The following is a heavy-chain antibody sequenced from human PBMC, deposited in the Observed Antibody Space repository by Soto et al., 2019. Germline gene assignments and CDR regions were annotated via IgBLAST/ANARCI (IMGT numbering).Heavy chain of an antibody. Sequence: QVQLVQSGAEVKKPGASVKVSCKASGYTFISYDINWVRQATGQGLEWMGWMKPNSGNTGYAQNSQGRDTMTMNTSISTAYMELRRLRSESTAVYYCASGFCSSTSCHFDYWGQGTLVTVSS. V-gene: IGHV1-8*01. CDR2: MKPNSGNT. D-gene: IGHD2-2*01. CDR1: GYTFISYD. CDR3: ASGFCSSTSCHFDY. J-gene: IGHJ4*02.